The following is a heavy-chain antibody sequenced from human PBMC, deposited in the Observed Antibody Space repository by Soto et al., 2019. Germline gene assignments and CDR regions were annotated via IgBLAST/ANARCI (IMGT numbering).Heavy chain of an antibody. CDR2: ISGYNRNT. D-gene: IGHD1-1*01. J-gene: IGHJ3*02. Sequence: ASVKVSCKASGYTFPTYGITRVRQAPGQGLEWMGWISGYNRNTNYAQKLQGRATMTTDTSTNTAYVELRSLRSDDTAVYYCARGPSLFTVHDSFDIWGQGTMVTVSS. CDR1: GYTFPTYG. V-gene: IGHV1-18*01. CDR3: ARGPSLFTVHDSFDI.